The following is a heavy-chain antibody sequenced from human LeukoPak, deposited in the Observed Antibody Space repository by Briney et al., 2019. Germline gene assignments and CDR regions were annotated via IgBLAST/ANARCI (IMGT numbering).Heavy chain of an antibody. V-gene: IGHV4-38-2*01. CDR3: ARYYDFWSGYYLDY. CDR2: IYHSGST. J-gene: IGHJ4*02. CDR1: GYSISSGYY. D-gene: IGHD3-3*01. Sequence: SETLSLTCAVSGYSISSGYYWGWIRQPPGKGLEWIGSIYHSGSTYYNPSLKSRVTISVDTSKNQFSRTLRSVTAADTAVYYCARYYDFWSGYYLDYWGQGTLVTVSS.